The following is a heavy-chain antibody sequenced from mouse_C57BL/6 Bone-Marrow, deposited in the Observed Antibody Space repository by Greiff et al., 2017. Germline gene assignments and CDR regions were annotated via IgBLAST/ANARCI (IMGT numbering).Heavy chain of an antibody. V-gene: IGHV1-69*01. CDR3: ARWDYGSSLDY. Sequence: VQLQQSGAELVMPGASVKLSCKASGYTFTSYWMHWVQQRPGQGLEWIGDIDPSDSYTNYNQKFNGKSTLTVDKSSSTAYMQLSSLTSEDSAVYYCARWDYGSSLDYWGQGTTLTVSS. D-gene: IGHD1-1*01. CDR2: IDPSDSYT. CDR1: GYTFTSYW. J-gene: IGHJ2*01.